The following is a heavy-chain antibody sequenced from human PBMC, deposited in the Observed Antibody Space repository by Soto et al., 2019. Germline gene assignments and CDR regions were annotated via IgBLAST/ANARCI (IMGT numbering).Heavy chain of an antibody. CDR2: ILYTGNT. CDR1: GASISSYY. V-gene: IGHV4-59*01. J-gene: IGHJ6*02. Sequence: KSSETLSLTCTVSGASISSYYWSWIRQPPGKGLEWLGYILYTGNTNYSPSLKSRVTMSVDTSKNQVSLKLSAVTAADTAVYFCARAAYGSGSYYAPYYYYAMDVWGQGTTVTVS. D-gene: IGHD3-10*01. CDR3: ARAAYGSGSYYAPYYYYAMDV.